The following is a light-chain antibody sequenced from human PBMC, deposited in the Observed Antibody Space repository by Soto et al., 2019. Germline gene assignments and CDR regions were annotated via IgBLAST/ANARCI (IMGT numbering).Light chain of an antibody. J-gene: IGKJ2*01. V-gene: IGKV3-11*01. CDR3: QQRSNWPPMYT. Sequence: EIVLTQSPATLSLSPGARATLSCRASQSVSSYLAWYQQKPGQAPRLLIYDASNRATGIPARFSGSGPGTDFTLTISSLEPEDFAVYYCQQRSNWPPMYTFGQGTKLEIK. CDR2: DAS. CDR1: QSVSSY.